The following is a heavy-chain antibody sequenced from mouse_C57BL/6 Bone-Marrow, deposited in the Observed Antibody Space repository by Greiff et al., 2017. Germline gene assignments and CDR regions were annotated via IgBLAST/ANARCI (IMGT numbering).Heavy chain of an antibody. J-gene: IGHJ1*03. V-gene: IGHV5-12*01. CDR3: ARRTTVVDWYFDV. Sequence: EVKVEESGGGLVQPGGSLKLSCAASGFTFSDYYMYWVRQTPEKRLEWVAYISNGGGSTYYPDTVKGRFTISRDNAKNTLYLQMSRLKSEDTAMYYCARRTTVVDWYFDVWGTGTTVTVSS. CDR1: GFTFSDYY. CDR2: ISNGGGST. D-gene: IGHD1-1*01.